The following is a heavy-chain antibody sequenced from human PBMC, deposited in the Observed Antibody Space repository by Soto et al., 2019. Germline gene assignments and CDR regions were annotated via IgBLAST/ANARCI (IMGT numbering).Heavy chain of an antibody. V-gene: IGHV4-59*01. D-gene: IGHD3-9*01. Sequence: SETLSLTCTVSGGSISSYYWSWIRQPPGKGLEWIGYIYYSGSTNYNPSLKSRVTISVDTSKNQFSLKLSSVTAADTAVYYCARTTSHYDILTGYPFCDAFDIWGQGTMVTVSS. CDR1: GGSISSYY. CDR3: ARTTSHYDILTGYPFCDAFDI. J-gene: IGHJ3*02. CDR2: IYYSGST.